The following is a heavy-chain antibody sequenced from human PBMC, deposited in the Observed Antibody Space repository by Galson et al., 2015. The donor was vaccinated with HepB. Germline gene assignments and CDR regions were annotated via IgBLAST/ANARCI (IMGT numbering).Heavy chain of an antibody. Sequence: RQSPGKGLEWIGYIYYTGITVYKPSLESRVTLSVDTSKNRVSLKLTSLTAADTAVYYCARGEPIDYWGQGTLVTVSS. V-gene: IGHV4-59*01. CDR2: IYYTGIT. CDR3: ARGEPIDY. J-gene: IGHJ4*02. D-gene: IGHD1-26*01.